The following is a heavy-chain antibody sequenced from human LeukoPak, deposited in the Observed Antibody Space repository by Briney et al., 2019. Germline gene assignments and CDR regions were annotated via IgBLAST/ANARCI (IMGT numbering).Heavy chain of an antibody. D-gene: IGHD6-19*01. CDR1: GYTFTGYY. CDR3: ARGVVAGPLFYFDY. J-gene: IGHJ4*02. V-gene: IGHV1-2*02. Sequence: ASVKVSCKASGYTFTGYYMHWVRQAPGQGLEWMGWINPNSGGTNYAQKFQGRVTVTRGTSISTAYMELSRLRSDDTAVYYCARGVVAGPLFYFDYWGQGTPVTVSS. CDR2: INPNSGGT.